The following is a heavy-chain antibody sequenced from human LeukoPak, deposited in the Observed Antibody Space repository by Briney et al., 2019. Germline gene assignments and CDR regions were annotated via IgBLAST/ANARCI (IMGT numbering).Heavy chain of an antibody. CDR2: ISSSSSYI. CDR1: GYSFTSYW. D-gene: IGHD6-19*01. V-gene: IGHV3-21*01. Sequence: GESLKISCKGSGYSFTSYWIGWVRQAPGKGLEWVSSISSSSSYIYYADSVKGRFTISRDNAKNSLYLQMNSLRAEDTAVYYCARDRSSGWFDYWGQGTLVTVYS. CDR3: ARDRSSGWFDY. J-gene: IGHJ4*02.